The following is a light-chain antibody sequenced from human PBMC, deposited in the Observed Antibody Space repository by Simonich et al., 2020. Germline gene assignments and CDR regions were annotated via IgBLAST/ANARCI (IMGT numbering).Light chain of an antibody. V-gene: IGLV2-14*01. CDR3: AAWDDSLNGWV. J-gene: IGLJ3*02. CDR1: RSDVGGYNY. CDR2: DVS. Sequence: QSALTQPASVSGSPGQSITISCTGTRSDVGGYNYVSWYQQHPGKAPKLMIYDVSKRPSGVSNRFSGSKSGNTASLTISGLQAEDEADYYCAAWDDSLNGWVFGGGTKLTVL.